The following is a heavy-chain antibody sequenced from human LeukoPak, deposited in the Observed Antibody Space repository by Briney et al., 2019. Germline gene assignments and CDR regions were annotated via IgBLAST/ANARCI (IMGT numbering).Heavy chain of an antibody. CDR1: GGSISSYY. Sequence: PSETLSLTXTVSGGSISSYYWSWIRQPAGKGLEWIGRIYTSGSTNYNPSLKSRVTMSVDTSKSQFSLKLSSVTAAGTVVYYWARDQGATTVTESGNAFDIWGQGTMVTVSS. V-gene: IGHV4-4*07. J-gene: IGHJ3*02. D-gene: IGHD4-17*01. CDR3: ARDQGATTVTESGNAFDI. CDR2: IYTSGST.